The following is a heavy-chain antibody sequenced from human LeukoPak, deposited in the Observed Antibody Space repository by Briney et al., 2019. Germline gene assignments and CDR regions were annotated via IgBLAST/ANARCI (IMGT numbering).Heavy chain of an antibody. D-gene: IGHD3-10*01. J-gene: IGHJ6*03. Sequence: PSETLSLTCTVSGGSLSSYYWSCIRQPPGEGLEWIGDIFSRGSTHYNPSLKSRLTISIDTSKNQFSLKLNSVTAADTAVYYCARHGEGGNSYYYYMDVWGKGTTVTVSS. CDR2: IFSRGST. CDR3: ARHGEGGNSYYYYMDV. V-gene: IGHV4-59*08. CDR1: GGSLSSYY.